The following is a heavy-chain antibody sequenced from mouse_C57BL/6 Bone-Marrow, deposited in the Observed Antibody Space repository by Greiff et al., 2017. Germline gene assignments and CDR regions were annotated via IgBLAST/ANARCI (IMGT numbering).Heavy chain of an antibody. CDR3: ARPYYSNYWYFDV. D-gene: IGHD2-5*01. V-gene: IGHV1-55*01. CDR2: IYPGSVST. Sequence: QVQLQQPGAELVKPGASVKMSCKASGYTFTSYWITWVTQRPGQGLEWIGDIYPGSVSTNYNEKFKSKATLTVDTSSSTAYMQLSSLTSEDSAVYYCARPYYSNYWYFDVWGTGTTVTVSS. J-gene: IGHJ1*03. CDR1: GYTFTSYW.